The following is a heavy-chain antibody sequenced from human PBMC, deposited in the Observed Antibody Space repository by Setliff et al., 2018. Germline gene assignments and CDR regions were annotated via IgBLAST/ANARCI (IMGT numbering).Heavy chain of an antibody. D-gene: IGHD6-6*01. CDR3: ARGRNVAARLLDS. Sequence: SETLSLTCAASGGTFSDYYWTWIRQPPGKGLEWIGEINHSGSTNYNPSLKSRVSISVXXXKNQFSLXXXXVTAADTAVYYCARGRNVAARLLDSWGQGARVTVSS. V-gene: IGHV4-34*01. CDR1: GGTFSDYY. J-gene: IGHJ4*02. CDR2: INHSGST.